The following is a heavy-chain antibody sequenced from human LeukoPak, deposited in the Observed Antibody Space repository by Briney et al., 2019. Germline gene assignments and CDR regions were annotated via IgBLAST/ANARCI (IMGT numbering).Heavy chain of an antibody. D-gene: IGHD5-18*01. V-gene: IGHV4-4*02. CDR2: IYHSGST. Sequence: SGTLSLTCAVSGGSISSSNWWSWVRQPPGKGLEWIGEIYHSGSTNYNPSLKSRVTISADKSISTAYLQWSSLKASDTAMYYCARRRDERGYKDIFDIWGQGTMVTVSS. CDR3: ARRRDERGYKDIFDI. CDR1: GGSISSSNW. J-gene: IGHJ3*02.